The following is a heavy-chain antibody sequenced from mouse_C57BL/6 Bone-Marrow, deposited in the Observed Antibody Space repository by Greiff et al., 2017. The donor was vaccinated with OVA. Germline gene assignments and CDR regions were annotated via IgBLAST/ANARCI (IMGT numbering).Heavy chain of an antibody. D-gene: IGHD2-4*01. CDR2: INPNNGGT. CDR1: GYTFTDYN. J-gene: IGHJ3*01. CDR3: ARGGYYDYDGGAWFAY. V-gene: IGHV1-18*01. Sequence: EVQLVESGPELAKPGASVKIPCTASGYTFTDYNMDWVKQSHGKSLEWIGDINPNNGGTIYNQKFKGKATLTVDTSSCTAYMELRSLTSEDTAVYYCARGGYYDYDGGAWFAYWGQGTLVTVSA.